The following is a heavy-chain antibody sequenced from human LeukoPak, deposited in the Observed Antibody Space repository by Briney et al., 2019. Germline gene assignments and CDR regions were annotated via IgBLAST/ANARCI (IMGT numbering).Heavy chain of an antibody. CDR3: ARHLGYCSSTSCSPSFDP. D-gene: IGHD2-2*01. CDR1: GYSFTSYW. V-gene: IGHV5-51*01. J-gene: IGHJ5*02. Sequence: GESLKISCKGSGYSFTSYWIGWVRQMPGKGLEWMGIIYPGDSDTRYSPSFQGQVTISVDKSISTAYLQWSSLKASDTAMYYCARHLGYCSSTSCSPSFDPWGQGTLVTVSS. CDR2: IYPGDSDT.